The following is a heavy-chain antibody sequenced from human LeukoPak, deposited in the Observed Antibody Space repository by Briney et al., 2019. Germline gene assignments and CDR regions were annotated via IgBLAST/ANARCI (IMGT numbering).Heavy chain of an antibody. V-gene: IGHV4-34*01. J-gene: IGHJ4*02. Sequence: SETRSLTCAVYGGSFSGYYWSWIRQPPGKGLEWIGEINHSGSTNYNPSLKSRVTISVDTSKNQFSLKLSSVTAADTAVYYCARVSSGWYKDFDYWGQGTLVTVSS. CDR2: INHSGST. CDR1: GGSFSGYY. D-gene: IGHD6-19*01. CDR3: ARVSSGWYKDFDY.